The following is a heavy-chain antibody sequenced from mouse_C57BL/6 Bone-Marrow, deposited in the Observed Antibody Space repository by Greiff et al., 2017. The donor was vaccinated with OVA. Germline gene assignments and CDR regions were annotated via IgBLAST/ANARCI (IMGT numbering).Heavy chain of an antibody. V-gene: IGHV14-4*01. J-gene: IGHJ1*03. CDR2: IDPENGDT. CDR3: TSYWYFDV. Sequence: EVQLKESGAELVRPGASVKLSCTASGFNIKDDYMHWVKQRPEQGLEWIGWIDPENGDTEYASKFQGKATITADTSSNTAYLQLSSLTSEDTAVYYCTSYWYFDVWGTGTTVTVSS. CDR1: GFNIKDDY.